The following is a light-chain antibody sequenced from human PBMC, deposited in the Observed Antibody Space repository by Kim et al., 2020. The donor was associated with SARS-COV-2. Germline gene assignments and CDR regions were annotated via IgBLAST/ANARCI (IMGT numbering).Light chain of an antibody. Sequence: EIVMTQSPATLSVSLGERATLSCRASESVKTYLAWYQQKPGQAPRLLIYGASTSATGIPARFSGSGSGTDFTVTISSLQSEDAAVYYCQQHNKWPLTFGGGTKVEI. CDR3: QQHNKWPLT. J-gene: IGKJ4*01. CDR2: GAS. V-gene: IGKV3-15*01. CDR1: ESVKTY.